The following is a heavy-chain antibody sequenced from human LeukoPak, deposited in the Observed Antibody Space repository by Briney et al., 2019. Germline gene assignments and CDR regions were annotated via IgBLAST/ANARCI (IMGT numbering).Heavy chain of an antibody. Sequence: SETLSLTCTVSGGSISSSGYYWGWIRQPPGKGLEWIGSIYYSGSTYYNPSLKSRVTISVDTSKNQFSLKLSSVTAADTAVYYCARTPPSYDSSGPPYGMDVWGQGTTVTVSS. J-gene: IGHJ6*02. CDR1: GGSISSSGYY. V-gene: IGHV4-39*01. D-gene: IGHD3-22*01. CDR2: IYYSGST. CDR3: ARTPPSYDSSGPPYGMDV.